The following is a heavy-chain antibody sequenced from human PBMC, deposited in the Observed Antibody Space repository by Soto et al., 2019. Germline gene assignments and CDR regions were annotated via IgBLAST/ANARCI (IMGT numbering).Heavy chain of an antibody. V-gene: IGHV3-33*06. CDR1: GFRFENYG. Sequence: QVQMVESGGGVVQPGRSLRLSCAASGFRFENYGMHLVRPAPGRGLEWVAIIWYDGSLQYYAAAVKGLFTISRENSKNKLSLEMNSLRAEDTAVYYCANLWGDGYNLGQDYNGMDVWGQGTTVIVSS. CDR2: IWYDGSLQ. J-gene: IGHJ6*02. D-gene: IGHD5-12*01. CDR3: ANLWGDGYNLGQDYNGMDV.